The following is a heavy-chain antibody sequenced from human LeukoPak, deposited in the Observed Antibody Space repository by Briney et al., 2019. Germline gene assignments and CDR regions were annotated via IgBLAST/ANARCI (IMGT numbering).Heavy chain of an antibody. CDR1: GFTFSTYA. J-gene: IGHJ5*02. V-gene: IGHV3-23*01. CDR2: ISGGSSGT. CDR3: ANFERTVAGPYNWFDP. Sequence: GGSLRLSCTASGFTFSTYAMSWVRQAPGKGLEWVSTISGGSSGTYYADSVKGRFTISRDNSKNTLYLQMDSLRAEDTAVYYCANFERTVAGPYNWFDPWGQGTLVTVSS. D-gene: IGHD6-19*01.